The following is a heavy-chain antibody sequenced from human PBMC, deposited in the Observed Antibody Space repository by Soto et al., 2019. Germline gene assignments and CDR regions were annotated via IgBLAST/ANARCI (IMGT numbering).Heavy chain of an antibody. J-gene: IGHJ6*02. CDR3: ARVSYYDFWSGYSPRYGMDV. CDR2: ISAYNGNT. V-gene: IGHV1-18*04. D-gene: IGHD3-3*01. Sequence: RASVKVSCKASGYTFTSYGISWVRQAPGQGLEWMGWISAYNGNTNYAQKLQGRVTMTTDTSTSTAYMELRSLRSDDTAVYYCARVSYYDFWSGYSPRYGMDVWGQGTTVTVSS. CDR1: GYTFTSYG.